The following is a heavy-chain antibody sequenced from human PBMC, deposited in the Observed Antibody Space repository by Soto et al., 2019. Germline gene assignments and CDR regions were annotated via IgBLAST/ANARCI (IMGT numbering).Heavy chain of an antibody. CDR3: ARMVREDYYYGMDV. CDR1: GFTFSSYA. Sequence: PGGSLRLSCAASGFTFSSYAMHWFRQAPGKGLEWVAVISYDGSNKYYADSVKGRFTISRDNSKNTLYLQMNSLRAEDTAVYYCARMVREDYYYGMDVWGQGTTVTVSS. D-gene: IGHD3-10*01. CDR2: ISYDGSNK. V-gene: IGHV3-30-3*01. J-gene: IGHJ6*02.